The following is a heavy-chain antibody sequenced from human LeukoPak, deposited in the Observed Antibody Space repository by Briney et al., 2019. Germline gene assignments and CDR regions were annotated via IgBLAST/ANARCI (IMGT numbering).Heavy chain of an antibody. V-gene: IGHV4-59*12. D-gene: IGHD3-10*01. CDR2: IYYSGST. Sequence: SETLSLTCTVSGGSISSYYWSWIRQPPGKGLEWIGYIYYSGSTNYNPSLKSRVTISVDTSKNQFSLKLSSVTAADTAVYYCARASQGNYYYGMNVWGRGTTVTVSS. J-gene: IGHJ6*02. CDR3: ARASQGNYYYGMNV. CDR1: GGSISSYY.